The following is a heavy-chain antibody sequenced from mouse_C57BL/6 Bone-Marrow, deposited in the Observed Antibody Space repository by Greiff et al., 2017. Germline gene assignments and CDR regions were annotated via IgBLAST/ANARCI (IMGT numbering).Heavy chain of an antibody. Sequence: VQLQQSDAELVKPGASVKISCKVSGYTFTDHTIHWMKQRPEQGLEWIGYIYPRDGSNKYNEKFKGKATFTADKSSSTAYMQLNSLTSEDSAVYFCASPHYYGSPFDYWGQGTTLTVSS. V-gene: IGHV1-78*01. CDR1: GYTFTDHT. D-gene: IGHD1-1*01. CDR3: ASPHYYGSPFDY. J-gene: IGHJ2*01. CDR2: IYPRDGSN.